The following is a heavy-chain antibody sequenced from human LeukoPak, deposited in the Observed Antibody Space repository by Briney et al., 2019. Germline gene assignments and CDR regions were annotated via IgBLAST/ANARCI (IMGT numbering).Heavy chain of an antibody. Sequence: GGSLRPSCAASGFTFSRYAMSWVCQTPGEGLEWVSAISGSGGSTYYADSVKGRFTISRDNSKNTLYLQMNSLRAEDTAVYYCANTDLAAASNAFDIWGQGTMVTVSS. D-gene: IGHD6-13*01. CDR2: ISGSGGST. V-gene: IGHV3-23*01. J-gene: IGHJ3*02. CDR1: GFTFSRYA. CDR3: ANTDLAAASNAFDI.